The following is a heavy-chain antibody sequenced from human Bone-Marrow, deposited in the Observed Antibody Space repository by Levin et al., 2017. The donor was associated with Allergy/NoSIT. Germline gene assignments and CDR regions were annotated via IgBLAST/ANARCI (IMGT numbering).Heavy chain of an antibody. CDR3: ARWFCGGACYPYHYYGMDV. Sequence: PGGSLRLSCVASGFSFSRYEMNWVRQTPGKGLEWISFLSTSGTTVYADSVKGRFTISRDNAKNSLYLQMNSLRVEDTALYYCARWFCGGACYPYHYYGMDVWGQGTTVTVSS. CDR2: LSTSGTTV. D-gene: IGHD2-21*02. CDR1: GFSFSRYE. V-gene: IGHV3-48*03. J-gene: IGHJ6*02.